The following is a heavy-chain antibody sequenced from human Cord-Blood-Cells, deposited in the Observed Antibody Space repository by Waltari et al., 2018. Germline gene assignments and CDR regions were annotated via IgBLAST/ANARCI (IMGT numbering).Heavy chain of an antibody. J-gene: IGHJ6*02. V-gene: IGHV4-34*01. CDR3: ARGRVYCSSTSCYYYYGMDV. CDR2: INHSGST. D-gene: IGHD2-2*01. CDR1: GGSFRGYS. Sequence: QVQLQQWGAGLLKPSETLSLTCAVYGGSFRGYSWSWIRQPPGKGLEWIGEINHSGSTNYNPSLKSRVTISVDTSKNQFSLKLSSVTAADTAVYYCARGRVYCSSTSCYYYYGMDVWGQGTTVTVSS.